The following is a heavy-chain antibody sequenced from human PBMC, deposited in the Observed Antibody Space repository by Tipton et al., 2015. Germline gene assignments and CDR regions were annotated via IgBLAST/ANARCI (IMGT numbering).Heavy chain of an antibody. CDR1: GYTFTRHA. J-gene: IGHJ5*02. CDR2: ISASNGNT. Sequence: QLVQSGAEVKKLGASVKVSCKASGYTFTRHAISWVRQAPGQGLEWMSPGQGLEWMGWISASNGNTNYAQKLQGRVTMTTDTSTSTAYMELRSLRSDDTAVYYCARAVAVAGTYNWFDPWGQGTLVTVSS. D-gene: IGHD6-19*01. V-gene: IGHV1-18*01. CDR3: ARAVAVAGTYNWFDP.